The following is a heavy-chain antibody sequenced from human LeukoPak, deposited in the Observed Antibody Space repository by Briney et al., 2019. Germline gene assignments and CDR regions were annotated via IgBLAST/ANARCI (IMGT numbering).Heavy chain of an antibody. Sequence: SETLSLTCTVSGGSISSYYWSWLRQPPGKGLEWIGYIYTSGSTNYNPSLKSRVTISVDTSKNQFSLKLSSVTAADTAVYYCARSAAGYCSSTSCYSPDFGYYYYYMDVWGKGTTVTVSS. CDR1: GGSISSYY. CDR2: IYTSGST. J-gene: IGHJ6*03. CDR3: ARSAAGYCSSTSCYSPDFGYYYYYMDV. D-gene: IGHD2-2*02. V-gene: IGHV4-4*09.